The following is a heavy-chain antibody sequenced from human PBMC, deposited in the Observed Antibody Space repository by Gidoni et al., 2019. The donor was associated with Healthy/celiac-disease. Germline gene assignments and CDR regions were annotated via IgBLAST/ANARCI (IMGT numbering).Heavy chain of an antibody. CDR1: GWSFSGYY. D-gene: IGHD1-20*01. J-gene: IGHJ5*02. CDR3: ARRYNWNPGWFDP. Sequence: QVQLQQWGAGLLKPSETLSLTCAVYGWSFSGYYWSWIRQPPGKGLEWVGEINHSGSTNYNPSLKSRVTISVDTSKNQFSLKLSSVTAADTAVYYCARRYNWNPGWFDPWGQGTLVTVSS. V-gene: IGHV4-34*01. CDR2: INHSGST.